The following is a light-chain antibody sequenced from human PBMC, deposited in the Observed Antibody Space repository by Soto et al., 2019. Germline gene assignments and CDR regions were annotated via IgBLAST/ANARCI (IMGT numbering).Light chain of an antibody. CDR1: QNIKTW. Sequence: DIQITQSPSSVSASVGDRVTVTCRASQNIKTWLAWYRQKPGTAPNLLIYGASTLQSGVPSRFSGSGSETEFTLTIDSLQPEDFGTYYCQQGNSFPFTFGPGTRVD. J-gene: IGKJ3*01. CDR3: QQGNSFPFT. V-gene: IGKV1-12*01. CDR2: GAS.